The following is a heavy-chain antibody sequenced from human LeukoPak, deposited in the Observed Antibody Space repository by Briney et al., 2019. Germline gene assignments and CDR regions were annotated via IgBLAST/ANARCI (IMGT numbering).Heavy chain of an antibody. CDR1: GFTFSSYW. Sequence: GGSLRLSCAASGFTFSSYWMSWVRQAPGKGLGWVANIKQDGSEKYYVDSVKGRFTISRDNAKNSLYLQMNSLRAEDTAVYYCARVAHLDYDILTGSYFDYWGQGTLVTVSS. CDR2: IKQDGSEK. CDR3: ARVAHLDYDILTGSYFDY. D-gene: IGHD3-9*01. V-gene: IGHV3-7*03. J-gene: IGHJ4*02.